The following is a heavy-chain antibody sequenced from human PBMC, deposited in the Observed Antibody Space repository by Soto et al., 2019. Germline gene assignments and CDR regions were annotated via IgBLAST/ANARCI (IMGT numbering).Heavy chain of an antibody. CDR1: GCTFSSYT. J-gene: IGHJ4*02. V-gene: IGHV1-69*02. CDR3: ARAAWGYFDY. D-gene: IGHD7-27*01. CDR2: IIPILGIA. Sequence: QVQLVQSGAEVKKPGSSVKVSCKASGCTFSSYTISWVRQAPGQGLEWMGRIIPILGIANYAQKFQGRVTIHEDKYKSTVYMELSSLICEDTAVYYCARAAWGYFDYWGQGTLVTVSS.